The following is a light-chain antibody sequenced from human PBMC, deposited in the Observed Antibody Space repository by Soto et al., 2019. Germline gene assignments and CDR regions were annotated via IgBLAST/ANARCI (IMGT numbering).Light chain of an antibody. V-gene: IGKV3-20*01. Sequence: EIVLTQSPGTLSLSAGQRATLSCRDSQSVRGNNLAWYHPKPGQAPRRLIFGASSRATGIPDRFSGSGSGTDFTLTITRLAREDFAVYYCQQYGNSPKTFGQGTKVDI. CDR2: GAS. CDR1: QSVRGNN. J-gene: IGKJ1*01. CDR3: QQYGNSPKT.